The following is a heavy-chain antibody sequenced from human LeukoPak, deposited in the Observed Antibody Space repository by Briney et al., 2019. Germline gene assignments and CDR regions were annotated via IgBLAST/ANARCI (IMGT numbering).Heavy chain of an antibody. Sequence: SETLSLTCTVSGGSISSGDYYWSWIRQPPGKGLEWIGYIYYSGSTNYNPSLKSRVTISVDTSKNQFSLKLSSVTAADTAVYYCARRWSDRGYSGRGAFDIWGQGTMVTVSS. CDR1: GGSISSGDYY. J-gene: IGHJ3*02. D-gene: IGHD5-12*01. CDR2: IYYSGST. CDR3: ARRWSDRGYSGRGAFDI. V-gene: IGHV4-30-4*01.